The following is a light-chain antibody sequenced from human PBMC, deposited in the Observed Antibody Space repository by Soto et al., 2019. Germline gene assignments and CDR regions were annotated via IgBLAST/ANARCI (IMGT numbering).Light chain of an antibody. CDR1: SSDVDVYSY. Sequence: QSVLTQPASVSGSPGQSITISCTGTSSDVDVYSYVSWYQQHPGKAPKLMIYEVSNRPSGISDRFSGSMSGNTASLTISGLQAEDEADYHCSSRTSTSAVVFGGGTKLTVL. V-gene: IGLV2-14*01. CDR3: SSRTSTSAVV. J-gene: IGLJ3*02. CDR2: EVS.